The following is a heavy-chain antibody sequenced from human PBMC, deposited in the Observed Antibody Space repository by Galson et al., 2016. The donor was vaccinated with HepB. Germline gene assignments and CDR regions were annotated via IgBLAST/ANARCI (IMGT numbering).Heavy chain of an antibody. Sequence: SLRLSCAASGFTFSSYGMHWVRQAPGKGLEWVAFISYDGSNKKYADSVTGRFTISRENSKKTLYLQMNSLRAEDTAVYYCAKDGRIYCSRASCHDHFHYWGQGTLVTVSS. J-gene: IGHJ4*02. CDR1: GFTFSSYG. V-gene: IGHV3-30*18. CDR2: ISYDGSNK. D-gene: IGHD2-2*01. CDR3: AKDGRIYCSRASCHDHFHY.